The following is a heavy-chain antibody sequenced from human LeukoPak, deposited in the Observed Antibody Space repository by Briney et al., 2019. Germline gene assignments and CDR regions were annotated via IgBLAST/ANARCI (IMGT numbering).Heavy chain of an antibody. V-gene: IGHV4-4*07. J-gene: IGHJ3*02. CDR2: ISTSGSS. D-gene: IGHD2-21*01. CDR3: ARDRAVVNAIGGVFDM. CDR1: GGSITTYY. Sequence: SETLSLTCTVSGGSITTYYWTWIRQPAGKELEWIGRISTSGSSHYNPSLKSRVTMSIDTPKNQISLKLSSVTAADTAVYYCARDRAVVNAIGGVFDMFGQGTMVTVSS.